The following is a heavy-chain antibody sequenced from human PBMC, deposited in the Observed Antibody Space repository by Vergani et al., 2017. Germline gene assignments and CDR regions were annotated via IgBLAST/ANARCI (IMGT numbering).Heavy chain of an antibody. CDR3: ARGKYYYDSSGLYYFDY. CDR1: GGTFSSYA. V-gene: IGHV1-69*01. Sequence: QVQLVQSGAEVKKPGSSVKVSCKASGGTFSSYAISWVRQAPGQGLEWMGGIIPIVGTANYAQKFQGRVTITADESTSTAYMELSSLRSEDTAVYYCARGKYYYDSSGLYYFDYWGQGTLVTVSS. J-gene: IGHJ4*02. D-gene: IGHD3-22*01. CDR2: IIPIVGTA.